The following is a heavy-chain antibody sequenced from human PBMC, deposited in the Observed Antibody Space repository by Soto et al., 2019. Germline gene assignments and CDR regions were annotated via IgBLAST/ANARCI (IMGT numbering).Heavy chain of an antibody. CDR2: IYYSGST. CDR1: GGSISSYY. V-gene: IGHV4-59*01. D-gene: IGHD5-18*01. Sequence: SETLSLTCTVYGGSISSYYWSWIRQPPGKGLEWIGYIYYSGSTNYNPSLKSRVTISVDTSKNQFSLKLSSVTAADTAVYYCAGDDTAMVYFDYWGQGTLVTVSS. CDR3: AGDDTAMVYFDY. J-gene: IGHJ4*02.